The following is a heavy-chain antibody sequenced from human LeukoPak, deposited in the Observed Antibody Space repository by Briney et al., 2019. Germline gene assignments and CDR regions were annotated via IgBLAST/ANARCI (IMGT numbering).Heavy chain of an antibody. CDR2: ISNSGGST. CDR3: AKDRGNYYGRNFDY. D-gene: IGHD1-26*01. V-gene: IGHV3-23*01. J-gene: IGHJ4*02. Sequence: GGSLRLSCAASGFIFSSYAMSWVRQAPGKGLEWVSSISNSGGSTYYADSVKGRFTISRDNSKNTPYLQMNSLRAEDTAIYYCAKDRGNYYGRNFDYWGQGTLVTVSS. CDR1: GFIFSSYA.